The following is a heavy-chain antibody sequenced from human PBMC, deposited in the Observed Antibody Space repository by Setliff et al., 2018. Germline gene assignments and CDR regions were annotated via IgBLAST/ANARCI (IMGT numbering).Heavy chain of an antibody. J-gene: IGHJ5*02. V-gene: IGHV3-64*02. Sequence: GGSLRLSCAASGFTFSSYAMHWVRQAPGKGLEYVSAISSNGGSTYYADSVKGRFTISRDNSKNTLYLQMGSLRAEDMAVYYCARSRTGEYSSGWLNWFDPWGQGTLVTISS. CDR3: ARSRTGEYSSGWLNWFDP. D-gene: IGHD6-19*01. CDR1: GFTFSSYA. CDR2: ISSNGGST.